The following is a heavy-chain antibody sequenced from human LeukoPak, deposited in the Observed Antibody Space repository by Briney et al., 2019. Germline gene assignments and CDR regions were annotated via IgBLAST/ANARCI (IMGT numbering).Heavy chain of an antibody. J-gene: IGHJ4*02. CDR2: ISGTGGST. V-gene: IGHV3-23*01. Sequence: GGFLRLSCAASGFTFSSYAMSWVRQAPGKGLEWVSTISGTGGSTYYADSVKGQFTISRDNSKNTLYLQMNSLRAEDTAVYYCATHESSTWYGDLDYWGQGTLVTVSS. D-gene: IGHD6-13*01. CDR3: ATHESSTWYGDLDY. CDR1: GFTFSSYA.